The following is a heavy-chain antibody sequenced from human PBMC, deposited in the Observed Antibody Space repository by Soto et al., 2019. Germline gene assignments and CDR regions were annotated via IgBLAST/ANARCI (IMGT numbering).Heavy chain of an antibody. CDR1: GYTLTELS. Sequence: ASVKVSCKVSGYTLTELSMHWVRQAPGKGLEWMGGFDPEDGETIYAQKFQGRVTMTEDTSTDTAYMELSSLRSEDTAVYYCATILRPYYYYGMDVWGQGTTVTVSS. J-gene: IGHJ6*02. CDR2: FDPEDGET. CDR3: ATILRPYYYYGMDV. V-gene: IGHV1-24*01.